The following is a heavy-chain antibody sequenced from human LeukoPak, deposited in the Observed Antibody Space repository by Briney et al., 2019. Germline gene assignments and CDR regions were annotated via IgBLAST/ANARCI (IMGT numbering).Heavy chain of an antibody. D-gene: IGHD2-2*01. J-gene: IGHJ6*02. CDR1: GYTFTSYD. Sequence: ASVKVSCKASGYTFTSYDINWVRQATGQGLEWMGWMNPNSGNTGYPQRFQGRVTMTRNTSISTAYMELSSLRSEDTAVYYCAGLGVVPAEPYYYYYGMDVWGQGTTVTVSS. CDR2: MNPNSGNT. CDR3: AGLGVVPAEPYYYYYGMDV. V-gene: IGHV1-8*01.